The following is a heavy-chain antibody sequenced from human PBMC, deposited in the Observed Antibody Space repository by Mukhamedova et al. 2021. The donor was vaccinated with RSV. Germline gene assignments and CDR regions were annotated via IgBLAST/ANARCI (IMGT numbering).Heavy chain of an antibody. D-gene: IGHD3-16*01. J-gene: IGHJ4*02. CDR2: GGSNK. Sequence: GGSNKYYADSVKGRFTISRDNSKNTLYLQMNSLRAEDTAVYYCARDQGFGLDYWDQGTLVTVSS. CDR3: ARDQGFGLDY. V-gene: IGHV3-30*01.